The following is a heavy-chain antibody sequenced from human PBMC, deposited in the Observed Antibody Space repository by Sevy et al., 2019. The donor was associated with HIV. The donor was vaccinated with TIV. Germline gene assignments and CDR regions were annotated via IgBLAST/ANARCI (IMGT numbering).Heavy chain of an antibody. J-gene: IGHJ4*02. CDR1: GFTLSEVS. V-gene: IGHV1-24*01. Sequence: ASVKVPCKVSGFTLSEVSMHWVRQAPGKGLEWMGTFDPEDGETIYAQKFQGRVTMTEETSTDTAYMELSSLRSEDTAVFYCTITKDYYDNSGYPFDYWGQGTLVTVSS. CDR2: FDPEDGET. CDR3: TITKDYYDNSGYPFDY. D-gene: IGHD3-22*01.